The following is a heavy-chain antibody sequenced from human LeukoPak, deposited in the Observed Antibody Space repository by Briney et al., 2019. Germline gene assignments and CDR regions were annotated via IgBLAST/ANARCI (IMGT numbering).Heavy chain of an antibody. V-gene: IGHV3-74*01. CDR1: GFTFSDFW. Sequence: GGSLRLSCAASGFTFSDFWMHWVRQAPGKGLVWVSRINSGGTVTNYADSVKGRLTISRDNAKNSLYLQMSSLRVEDTAVYYCASWAGNTQSDSWSGPFDYWGQGSLVTVSS. CDR3: ASWAGNTQSDSWSGPFDY. CDR2: INSGGTVT. J-gene: IGHJ4*02. D-gene: IGHD3-3*01.